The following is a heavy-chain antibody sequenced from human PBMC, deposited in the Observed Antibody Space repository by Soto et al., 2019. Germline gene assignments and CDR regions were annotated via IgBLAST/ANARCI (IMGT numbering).Heavy chain of an antibody. J-gene: IGHJ6*02. CDR1: GYTFTSYA. Sequence: ASVKVSCKASGYTFTSYAMHWVRQAPGQRLEWMGWINPNSGGTNYAQKFQGWVTMTRDTSISTAYMELSRLRSDDTAVYYCAREYYDSSGYYGGYYYYYGMDVWGQGTTVTVSS. D-gene: IGHD3-22*01. CDR3: AREYYDSSGYYGGYYYYYGMDV. V-gene: IGHV1-2*04. CDR2: INPNSGGT.